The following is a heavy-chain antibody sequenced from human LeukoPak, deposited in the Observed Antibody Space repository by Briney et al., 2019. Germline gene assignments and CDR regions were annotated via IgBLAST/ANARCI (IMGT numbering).Heavy chain of an antibody. CDR2: IIPIFDIA. CDR1: GGTFSSYA. V-gene: IGHV1-69*04. Sequence: SVKVSCKASGGTFSSYAISWVRQAPGQGLEWMGRIIPIFDIANYAQKFQGRVTITADKSTSTAYMELSSLRSEDTAVYYCARADDSSGYSPPAGGMDVWGQGTTVTVSS. CDR3: ARADDSSGYSPPAGGMDV. J-gene: IGHJ6*02. D-gene: IGHD3-22*01.